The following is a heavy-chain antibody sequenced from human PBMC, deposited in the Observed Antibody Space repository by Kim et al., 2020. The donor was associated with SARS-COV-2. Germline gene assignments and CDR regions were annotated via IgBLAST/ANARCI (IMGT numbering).Heavy chain of an antibody. Sequence: ASVKVSCKASGYTFTAYYLHWLRQAPGQGLEWMGWIHSNSGATTYAQNFQGRVTINRDTSISTVYMELTSLTSDDTALYYCSREDFWGQGTLVTVSS. J-gene: IGHJ4*02. CDR3: SREDF. CDR1: GYTFTAYY. V-gene: IGHV1-2*02. CDR2: IHSNSGAT.